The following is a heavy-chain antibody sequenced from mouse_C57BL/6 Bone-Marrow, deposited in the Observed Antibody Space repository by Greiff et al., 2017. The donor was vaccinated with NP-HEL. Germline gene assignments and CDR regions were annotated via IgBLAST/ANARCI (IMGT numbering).Heavy chain of an antibody. CDR3: ARRAGKGDFDY. CDR2: IWSGGST. CDR1: GFSLTSYG. Sequence: QVQLKETGPGLVQPSQSLSITCTVSGFSLTSYGVHWVRQSPGKGLEWLGVIWSGGSTDYNAAFISRLSISKDNSKSQVCVKMNSLQADDTAIYYCARRAGKGDFDYWGQGTTLTVSS. J-gene: IGHJ2*01. D-gene: IGHD3-3*01. V-gene: IGHV2-2*01.